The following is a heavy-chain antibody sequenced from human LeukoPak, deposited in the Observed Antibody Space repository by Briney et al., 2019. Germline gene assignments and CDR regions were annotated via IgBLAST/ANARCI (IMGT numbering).Heavy chain of an antibody. CDR3: ARPSAVDAPFDY. J-gene: IGHJ4*02. D-gene: IGHD6-19*01. V-gene: IGHV5-51*01. CDR1: GYSFTNYW. CDR2: IYPGDSDT. Sequence: GESLKIPCKGSGYSFTNYWIGWVLQMPGKGLEWMGIIYPGDSDTRYSPSFQGQVTISADKSIRTAYLQWSSLKASDTAMYYCARPSAVDAPFDYWGQGILVTVSS.